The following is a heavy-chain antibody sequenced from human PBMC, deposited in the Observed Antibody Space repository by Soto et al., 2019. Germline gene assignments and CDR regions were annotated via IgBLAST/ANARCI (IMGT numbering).Heavy chain of an antibody. Sequence: GGSLRLSCAASGFTFSTYEMNWVRQAPGKGLEWVSYISSRHDAIYYADSVKGRFTISRDNAKSSLYLQVNSLRVEDTAVYYCARETYGGNPLGPWGQGTLVTVSS. D-gene: IGHD4-17*01. V-gene: IGHV3-48*03. CDR2: ISSRHDAI. CDR1: GFTFSTYE. CDR3: ARETYGGNPLGP. J-gene: IGHJ5*02.